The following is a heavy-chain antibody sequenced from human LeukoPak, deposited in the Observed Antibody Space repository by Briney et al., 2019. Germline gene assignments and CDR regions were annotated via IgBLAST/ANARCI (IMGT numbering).Heavy chain of an antibody. D-gene: IGHD2/OR15-2a*01. Sequence: RPGGSLRLSCAASGFTFSSSAMSWVRQAPGKGLEWVSSISGSGGSPYYADSVKGRFTISRDNSKNTLYLQMNSLRAEDTAVYYCAKGPLLWEWGQGTLVTVSS. V-gene: IGHV3-23*01. CDR2: ISGSGGSP. CDR3: AKGPLLWE. J-gene: IGHJ4*02. CDR1: GFTFSSSA.